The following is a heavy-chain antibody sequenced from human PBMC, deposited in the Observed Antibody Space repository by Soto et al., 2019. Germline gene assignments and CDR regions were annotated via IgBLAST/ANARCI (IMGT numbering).Heavy chain of an antibody. CDR3: ARLTGSYLRRWFDP. J-gene: IGHJ5*02. CDR2: IYYSGST. Sequence: SETLSLTCTVSGGSISSSSYYWGWIRQPPGKGLEWIGSIYYSGSTYYNPSLKSRVTISVDTSKNQFSLKLSSVTAADTAVYYCARLTGSYLRRWFDPWGQGTLVTVSS. D-gene: IGHD1-26*01. V-gene: IGHV4-39*01. CDR1: GGSISSSSYY.